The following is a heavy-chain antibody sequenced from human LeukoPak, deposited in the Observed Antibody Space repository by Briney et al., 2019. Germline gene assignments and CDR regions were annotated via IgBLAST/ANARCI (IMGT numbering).Heavy chain of an antibody. J-gene: IGHJ4*02. CDR3: ARDRQIAATTNYFDY. Sequence: GGSLRLSCAASGFTFSSYSMNWVRQAPGKGLEWVSSISSSSSYIYYADSVKGRYTISRDNAKNSLYLQMNSLRAEDTAVYYCARDRQIAATTNYFDYWGQGTLVTVSS. CDR2: ISSSSSYI. D-gene: IGHD5-12*01. V-gene: IGHV3-21*01. CDR1: GFTFSSYS.